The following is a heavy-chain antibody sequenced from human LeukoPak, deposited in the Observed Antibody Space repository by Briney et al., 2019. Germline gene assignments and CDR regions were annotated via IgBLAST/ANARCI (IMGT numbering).Heavy chain of an antibody. Sequence: GGSLRLSCAASGFTFSNYGMHWVRQAPGKGLEWVAVISYDGSNKYYGDSVKGRFTISRDNFKNTLYLQMNSLRAEDTAVYYCAKSTTVTTWDYYYGMDVWGQGTTVTVSS. D-gene: IGHD4-17*01. CDR2: ISYDGSNK. J-gene: IGHJ6*02. CDR3: AKSTTVTTWDYYYGMDV. CDR1: GFTFSNYG. V-gene: IGHV3-30*18.